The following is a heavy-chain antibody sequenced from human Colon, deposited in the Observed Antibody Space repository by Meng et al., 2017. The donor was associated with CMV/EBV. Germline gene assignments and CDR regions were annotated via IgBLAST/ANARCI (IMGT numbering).Heavy chain of an antibody. D-gene: IGHD3-3*01. CDR3: ARRLTDFWSGYSFDY. J-gene: IGHJ4*02. V-gene: IGHV1-18*01. CDR1: GYDFVNHD. Sequence: ASVKVSCKASGYDFVNHDISWVRQAPGKGLEWMGWISGKSGVTKVAQKFHDRVTLIIETSSTTAYMELRSLRSEDTAVYYCARRLTDFWSGYSFDYWGQGTVVTVSS. CDR2: ISGKSGVT.